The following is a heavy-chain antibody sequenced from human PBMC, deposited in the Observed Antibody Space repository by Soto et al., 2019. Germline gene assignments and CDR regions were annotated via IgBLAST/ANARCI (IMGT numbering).Heavy chain of an antibody. CDR3: ARELPQRQGRNMDV. D-gene: IGHD1-1*01. J-gene: IGHJ6*02. Sequence: KASETLSLTCTVTGGSMTSGDQYWTWIRHRPGEGLEWFGYINHRGSLYYNPSLKSRVSMSVDTSKNQFSLILSSVTAADTAVYYCARELPQRQGRNMDVWGQGTTVTVSS. V-gene: IGHV4-31*03. CDR1: GGSMTSGDQY. CDR2: INHRGSL.